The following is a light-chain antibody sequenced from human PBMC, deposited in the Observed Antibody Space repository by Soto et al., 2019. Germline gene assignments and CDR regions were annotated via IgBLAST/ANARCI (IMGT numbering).Light chain of an antibody. CDR1: QSVSSNY. J-gene: IGKJ1*01. CDR2: GAS. Sequence: DIVLTQSPGTLSLSPGERATLACRASQSVSSNYLAWYQQKPCQAPRPLIYGASSRATGLPDRVSGSGSGTDFALTISIFEPEDVAVYYCQQYGISPWTFGQGTKVEIK. V-gene: IGKV3-20*01. CDR3: QQYGISPWT.